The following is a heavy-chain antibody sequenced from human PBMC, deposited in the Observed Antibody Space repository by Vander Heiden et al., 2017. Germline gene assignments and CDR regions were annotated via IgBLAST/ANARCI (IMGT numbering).Heavy chain of an antibody. CDR2: IFSNDEK. V-gene: IGHV2-26*01. Sequence: QVTLKESGPMLVKPTETLTLTCTVSGFSLSNARMGVSWIRQPPGKALEWLAHIFSNDEKSYSTSLKSRLTISKDTSKSQVVLTMTNMDPVDTATYYCARIANIKGKYFQHWGQGTLVTVSS. D-gene: IGHD2-15*01. CDR1: GFSLSNARMG. J-gene: IGHJ1*01. CDR3: ARIANIKGKYFQH.